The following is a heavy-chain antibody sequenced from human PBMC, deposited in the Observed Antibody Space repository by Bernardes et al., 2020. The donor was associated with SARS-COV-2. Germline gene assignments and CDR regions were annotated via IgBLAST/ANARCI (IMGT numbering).Heavy chain of an antibody. V-gene: IGHV3-11*06. Sequence: GGSLRLSCAASGFTFSDYYMSWIRQAPGKGLEWVSYISSSSTYTNYADSVKGRFTISRDNAKKTLYLQMNSLRAEDTAVYYCARGSDTFDYWGQGTLVTVSS. J-gene: IGHJ4*02. D-gene: IGHD2-21*01. CDR2: ISSSSTYT. CDR1: GFTFSDYY. CDR3: ARGSDTFDY.